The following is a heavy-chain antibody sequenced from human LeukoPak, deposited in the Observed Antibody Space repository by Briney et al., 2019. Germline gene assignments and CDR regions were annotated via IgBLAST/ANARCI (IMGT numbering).Heavy chain of an antibody. CDR1: GYTFTSYG. J-gene: IGHJ4*02. Sequence: GASVKVSCKASGYTFTSYGISWVRQAPGRGLEWMGWMNPNSGNTGYAQKFQGRVTMTRNTSISTAYMELSSLRSEDTAVYYCARGVSYQGIFDYWGQGTLVTVSS. CDR2: MNPNSGNT. CDR3: ARGVSYQGIFDY. V-gene: IGHV1-8*02. D-gene: IGHD1-26*01.